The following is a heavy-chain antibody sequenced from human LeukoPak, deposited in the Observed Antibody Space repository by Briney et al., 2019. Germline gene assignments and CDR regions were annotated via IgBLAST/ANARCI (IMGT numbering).Heavy chain of an antibody. Sequence: PGGSLRLSCAASGFTFSTYAMSWVRQAPGKGLEYVSAISSNGGSTYYADSVKGRFTISRDNSKNTLYLQMGSLRAEDMAVYYCARGPKGPYSSGWYSDYWAREPWSPSPQ. J-gene: IGHJ4*02. CDR3: ARGPKGPYSSGWYSDY. D-gene: IGHD6-19*01. CDR2: ISSNGGST. V-gene: IGHV3-64*02. CDR1: GFTFSTYA.